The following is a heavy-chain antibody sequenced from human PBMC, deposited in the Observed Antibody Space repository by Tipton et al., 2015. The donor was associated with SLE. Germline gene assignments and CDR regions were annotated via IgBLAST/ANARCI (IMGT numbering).Heavy chain of an antibody. CDR2: IYYSGGT. CDR3: ASQGREFWSGYYDYYYYYMDV. CDR1: GGSISSSSYY. Sequence: TLSLTCTVSGGSISSSSYYWGWIRQPPGKGLEWIGSIYYSGGTYYNPSLKSRVTISVDTSKNQFSLKLSSVTAADTAVYYCASQGREFWSGYYDYYYYYMDVWGKGTTVTVSS. V-gene: IGHV4-39*01. J-gene: IGHJ6*03. D-gene: IGHD3-3*01.